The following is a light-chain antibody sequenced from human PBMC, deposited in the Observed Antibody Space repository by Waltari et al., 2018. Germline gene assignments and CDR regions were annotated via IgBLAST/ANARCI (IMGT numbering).Light chain of an antibody. CDR3: QQYKRYLLT. CDR1: QSIGNS. CDR2: EAS. V-gene: IGKV1-5*03. Sequence: DIQMTQSPSTLSASVGDRVTITCRASQSIGNSLAWYQQQPGKAPKVVIYEASSLDSGVPARFSGSGSVTDFTVTINSRQPNDFATYYCQQYKRYLLTCGGGTKVEIK. J-gene: IGKJ4*01.